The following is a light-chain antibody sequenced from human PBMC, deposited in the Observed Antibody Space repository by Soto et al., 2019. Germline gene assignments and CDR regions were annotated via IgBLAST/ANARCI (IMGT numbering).Light chain of an antibody. Sequence: QSALTQPASVSGSPGQSITISCTGTSSDVGSYNLVSWYQQHPGKAPKLMIYEGSMRPSGVSNRFSGSKSGNTASMTISGLQAEDEADYYCCSYAGSSTNGVFGGGTKLTVL. CDR2: EGS. CDR1: SSDVGSYNL. V-gene: IGLV2-23*01. CDR3: CSYAGSSTNGV. J-gene: IGLJ3*02.